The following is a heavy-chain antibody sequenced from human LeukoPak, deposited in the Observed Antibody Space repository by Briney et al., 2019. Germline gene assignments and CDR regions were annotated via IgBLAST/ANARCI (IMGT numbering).Heavy chain of an antibody. D-gene: IGHD2/OR15-2a*01. V-gene: IGHV4-34*01. CDR3: ARGKSIDY. CDR2: INHSGST. Sequence: SETLSLTCAVYGGSFSGYDWSWIRQPPGKGLEWIGEINHSGSTNYNPSLKSRVTISVDTSKNQFSLKPSSVTAADTAVYYCARGKSIDYWGQGTLVTVSS. CDR1: GGSFSGYD. J-gene: IGHJ4*02.